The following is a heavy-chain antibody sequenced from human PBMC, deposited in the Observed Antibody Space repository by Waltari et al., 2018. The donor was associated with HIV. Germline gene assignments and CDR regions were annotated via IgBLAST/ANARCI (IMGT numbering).Heavy chain of an antibody. CDR1: GFTFSMYD. D-gene: IGHD3-3*01. J-gene: IGHJ6*02. V-gene: IGHV3-23*01. CDR3: ARKIWTRKSGYLHGMDV. CDR2: ISGNGGSR. Sequence: EVQLLESGGPLVTPGGYLRLSCAASGFTFSMYDTTWVRQAPGKGLEWVSVISGNGGSRYYADSVKGRFTISRDNSKNTIFLQMNNLRAEDAAVYYCARKIWTRKSGYLHGMDVWGQGTTVTVSS.